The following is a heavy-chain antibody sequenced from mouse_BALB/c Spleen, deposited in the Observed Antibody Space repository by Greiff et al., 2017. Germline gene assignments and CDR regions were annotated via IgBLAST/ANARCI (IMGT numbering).Heavy chain of an antibody. CDR3: ARGGGPHDYGVDWFAY. J-gene: IGHJ3*01. CDR1: GFTFSSYA. D-gene: IGHD2-4*01. CDR2: ISSGGST. V-gene: IGHV5-6-5*01. Sequence: EVMLVESGGGLVKPGGSLKLSCAASGFTFSSYAMSWVRQTPEKRLEWVASISSGGSTYYPDRVKGRFTISRDNARNILYLQMSSLRSEDTAMYYCARGGGPHDYGVDWFAYWGQGTLVTVSA.